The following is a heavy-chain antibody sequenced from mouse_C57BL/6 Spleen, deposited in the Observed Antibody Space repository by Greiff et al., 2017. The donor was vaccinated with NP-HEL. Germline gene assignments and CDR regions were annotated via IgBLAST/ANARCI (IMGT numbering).Heavy chain of an antibody. CDR1: GYSFTGYY. CDR3: ARWRSSCAWFDY. Sequence: VQLQQSGPELVKPGASVKISCKASGYSFTGYYMNWVKQSPEKSLEWIGEINPSTGGTTYNQKFKAKATLTVDKSSSTAYMQLKSLTSEDSAVYYCARWRSSCAWFDYWGQGTLVTVSA. V-gene: IGHV1-42*01. J-gene: IGHJ3*01. D-gene: IGHD1-1*01. CDR2: INPSTGGT.